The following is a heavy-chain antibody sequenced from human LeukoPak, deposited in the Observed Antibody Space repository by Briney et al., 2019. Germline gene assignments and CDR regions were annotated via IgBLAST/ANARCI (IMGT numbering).Heavy chain of an antibody. CDR3: ARVGGYDSSGYYYY. CDR1: GFTFSSYG. CDR2: IWYDGSNK. D-gene: IGHD3-22*01. V-gene: IGHV3-33*01. J-gene: IGHJ4*02. Sequence: PGGSLRLSCAASGFTFSSYGMHWVRQAPGKGLEWVAVIWYDGSNKYYADSVKGRFTISRDNSKNTLYLQMNSLRAEDTAVYYCARVGGYDSSGYYYYWGQGTLVTVSS.